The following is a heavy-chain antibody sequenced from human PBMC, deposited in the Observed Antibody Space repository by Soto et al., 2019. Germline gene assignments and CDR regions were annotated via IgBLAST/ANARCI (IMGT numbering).Heavy chain of an antibody. D-gene: IGHD3-22*01. CDR3: ASARDDYYDSSGYFPFDY. CDR1: GFTFSSYS. J-gene: IGHJ4*02. V-gene: IGHV3-21*01. CDR2: ISSSSSYI. Sequence: EVQLVESGGGLVKPGGSLRLSCAASGFTFSSYSMNWVRQAPGKGLEWVSSISSSSSYIYYADSVKGRFTISRDNAKNSLYLQMNSLRAEDTAVYYCASARDDYYDSSGYFPFDYWGQGTLVTVSS.